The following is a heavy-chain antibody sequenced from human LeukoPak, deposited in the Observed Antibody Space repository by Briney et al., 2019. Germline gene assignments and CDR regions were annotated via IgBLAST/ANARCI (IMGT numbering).Heavy chain of an antibody. CDR3: PRDPGFAVAR. CDR2: VGGWSDPI. CDR1: GVTFSSCG. V-gene: IGHV3-48*04. Sequence: GGSLRLSCRVSGVTFSSCGMNWVRQAPGQGMELVAYVGGWSDPIDYADSVQSRFTVSRDNGARTLYLQMDSLRVDDTALYYCPRDPGFAVARWGQGARVIVSS. J-gene: IGHJ4*02.